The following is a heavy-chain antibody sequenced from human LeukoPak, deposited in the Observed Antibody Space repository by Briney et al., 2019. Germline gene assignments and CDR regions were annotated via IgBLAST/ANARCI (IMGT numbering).Heavy chain of an antibody. V-gene: IGHV4-34*01. Sequence: SETLSLTCTVSGGSISSYYWSWIRQPPGKGLEWIGEINHSGSTNYNPSLKSRVTIAVDTSKNQFSLNLSSVTAADTAVYYCARSSYYYDSSGYRKAFDIWGQGTMVTVSS. CDR2: INHSGST. D-gene: IGHD3-22*01. J-gene: IGHJ3*02. CDR1: GGSISSYY. CDR3: ARSSYYYDSSGYRKAFDI.